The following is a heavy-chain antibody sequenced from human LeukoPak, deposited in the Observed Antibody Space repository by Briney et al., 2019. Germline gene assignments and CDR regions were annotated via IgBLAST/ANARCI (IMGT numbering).Heavy chain of an antibody. CDR3: ARDIMKPVSYYFYGMDV. D-gene: IGHD2-8*01. V-gene: IGHV3-48*01. J-gene: IGHJ6*02. CDR2: ISSSSSTI. CDR1: GFTFSSYS. Sequence: PGGSLRLSCAASGFTFSSYSMNWVRQAPGKGLEWVSYISSSSSTIYYADSVKGRFTISRDNAKNSLYLQMNSLRAEDTAVYYCARDIMKPVSYYFYGMDVWGQGTTVTVSS.